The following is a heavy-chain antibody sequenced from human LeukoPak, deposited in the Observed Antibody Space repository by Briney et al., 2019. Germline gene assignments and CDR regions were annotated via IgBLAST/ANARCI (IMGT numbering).Heavy chain of an antibody. CDR2: ISYDGSNK. V-gene: IGHV3-30*04. Sequence: PGGSLRLSCAASGFTFSSYAMHWVRQAPGKGLEWVAVISYDGSNKYYADSVKGRFTISRDNSKNTLYLQMNSLRAEDTAVYYCARVPRRGERFDPWGQGTLVTVSS. CDR1: GFTFSSYA. CDR3: ARVPRRGERFDP. J-gene: IGHJ5*02. D-gene: IGHD3-10*01.